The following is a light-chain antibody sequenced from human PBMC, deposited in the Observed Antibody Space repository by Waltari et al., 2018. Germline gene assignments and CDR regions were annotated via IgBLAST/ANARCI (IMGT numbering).Light chain of an antibody. Sequence: QAVLTQPASLSASPGASVSLTCTLRSGISVGTYKIYWYQQRPGSPPQFLVKYRSDSTNERGSAGPSRFSGSRDTSANAGSLLISGLQSEDEADYYCMILHNNAVVFGGGTRLTVL. CDR3: MILHNNAVV. J-gene: IGLJ3*02. CDR1: SGISVGTYK. V-gene: IGLV5-45*01. CDR2: YRSDSTN.